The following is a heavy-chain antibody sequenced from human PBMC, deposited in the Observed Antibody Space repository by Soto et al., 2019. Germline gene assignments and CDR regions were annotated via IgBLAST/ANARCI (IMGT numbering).Heavy chain of an antibody. CDR1: GGSFSGYY. J-gene: IGHJ6*02. CDR2: INHSGST. CDR3: AREVVRGVDYYYGMDV. D-gene: IGHD3-10*01. V-gene: IGHV4-34*01. Sequence: PSETLSLTCAVYGGSFSGYYWSWIRQPPGKGLEWIGEINHSGSTNYNPSLKSRVTISVDTSKNQFSLKLSSVTAADTAVYYCAREVVRGVDYYYGMDVWGQGTTVTVSS.